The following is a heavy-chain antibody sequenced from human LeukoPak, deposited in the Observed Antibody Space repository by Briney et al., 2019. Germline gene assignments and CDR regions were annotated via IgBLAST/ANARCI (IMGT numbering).Heavy chain of an antibody. CDR1: GFTFSKAW. J-gene: IGHJ2*01. CDR2: IKSKTDGGTT. Sequence: GGSLRLSCAASGFTFSKAWMSWVRQAPGKGLEWVGRIKSKTDGGTTDYAAPVKGRFTISRDDSKHGKYLEMNSLKTEDTAMYYHSSDVYREVDTIGYWYFHLWGRGTLVTVSS. D-gene: IGHD5-12*01. CDR3: SSDVYREVDTIGYWYFHL. V-gene: IGHV3-15*01.